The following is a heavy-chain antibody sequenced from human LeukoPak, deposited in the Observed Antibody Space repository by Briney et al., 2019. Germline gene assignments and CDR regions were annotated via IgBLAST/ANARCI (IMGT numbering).Heavy chain of an antibody. CDR3: AKGERRGYSGYYDY. Sequence: GRSLRLSCAASGFTFSSYGMHWVRQAPGKGLEWVAVISYEGSNKYYADSVKGRFTISRDNSKNTLYLQIKILRAEDTAVYYCAKGERRGYSGYYDYWGRGALVTVSS. CDR2: ISYEGSNK. J-gene: IGHJ4*02. V-gene: IGHV3-30*18. D-gene: IGHD5-12*01. CDR1: GFTFSSYG.